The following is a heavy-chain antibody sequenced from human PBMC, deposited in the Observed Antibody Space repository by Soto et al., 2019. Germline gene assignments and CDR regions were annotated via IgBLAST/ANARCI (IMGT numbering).Heavy chain of an antibody. D-gene: IGHD7-27*01. V-gene: IGHV4-34*01. Sequence: QVQLQQWGAGLLKPSETLSLTCAVYGGSFSGYYWNWIRQPPGKGLEWIGEINHSGSTNYNPSLNSRATISXDTSKNQFSLKLSSVTAADTAVYYCARGWGRIFDYWGQGTLVTVSS. CDR2: INHSGST. J-gene: IGHJ4*02. CDR3: ARGWGRIFDY. CDR1: GGSFSGYY.